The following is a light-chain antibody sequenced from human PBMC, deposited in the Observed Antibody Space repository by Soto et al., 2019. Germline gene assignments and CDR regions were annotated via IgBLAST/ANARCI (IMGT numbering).Light chain of an antibody. V-gene: IGLV4-69*01. Sequence: QSVLTQSPSASASLGASVKLTCTLSSGHSSYAIAWHQQQPEKGPRYLMKLNSDGSHSKGDGIPDRVSGSSSGTERYLTISSLQSEDEADYYSQTWSTGLRVFGGGTKPTVL. J-gene: IGLJ3*02. CDR2: LNSDGSH. CDR1: SGHSSYA. CDR3: QTWSTGLRV.